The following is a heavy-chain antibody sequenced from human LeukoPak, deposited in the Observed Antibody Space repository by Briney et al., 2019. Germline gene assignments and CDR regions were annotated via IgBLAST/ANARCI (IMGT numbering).Heavy chain of an antibody. V-gene: IGHV4-39*01. D-gene: IGHD4-11*01. CDR1: GGSISGSSYY. J-gene: IGHJ4*02. CDR2: IYYSGST. Sequence: RSSETLSLTCTVSGGSISGSSYYWGWIRQPPGKGLEWIGSIYYSGSTYYEPSLKSRVTMSVDTSKNQFSLKLSSVTAADTAVYYCARPQRYSNYALDYWGQGTLVTVSS. CDR3: ARPQRYSNYALDY.